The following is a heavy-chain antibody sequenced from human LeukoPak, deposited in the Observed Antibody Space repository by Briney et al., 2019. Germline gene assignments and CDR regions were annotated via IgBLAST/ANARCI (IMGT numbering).Heavy chain of an antibody. V-gene: IGHV1-2*06. D-gene: IGHD6-13*01. J-gene: IGHJ4*02. CDR3: ARGSSSSWSHFDY. Sequence: AASVKVSCKASGYTFTAYYIHWVRQAPGQGLEWMGRINPNTGGTNYAQKFQSRVTMTRDTSISTAYMELSRLTSDDTAVYYCARGSSSSWSHFDYWGQGTLVTVSS. CDR2: INPNTGGT. CDR1: GYTFTAYY.